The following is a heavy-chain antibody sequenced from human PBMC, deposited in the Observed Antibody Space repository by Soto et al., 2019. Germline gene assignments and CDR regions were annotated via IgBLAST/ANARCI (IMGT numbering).Heavy chain of an antibody. CDR3: ARGRRISLGSNWFDP. D-gene: IGHD3-10*01. V-gene: IGHV4-34*01. CDR1: GGSFSNYY. Sequence: XATLSLTCAVFGGSFSNYYWNGIRQPPGKGLEWIGEIIHSGSTNYNPSLKSRVTISVDTSKSQFSLKLSSVTAADTAVYYCARGRRISLGSNWFDPWGQGTLVTVSS. CDR2: IIHSGST. J-gene: IGHJ5*02.